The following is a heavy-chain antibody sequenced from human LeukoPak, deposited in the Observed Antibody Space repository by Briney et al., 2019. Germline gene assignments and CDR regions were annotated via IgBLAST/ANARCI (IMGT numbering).Heavy chain of an antibody. CDR2: IKEDGSIQ. V-gene: IGHV3-7*01. CDR1: GFTFSSYW. D-gene: IGHD6-19*01. J-gene: IGHJ4*02. Sequence: GGSLRLSCVASGFTFSSYWMTRVRQAPGKGLGWLANIKEDGSIQYYLDSVRGRFTISRDNAKTSVYLQLNSLRADDTAVYYCARDVWTGVAVSDYWGQGTLVTVSS. CDR3: ARDVWTGVAVSDY.